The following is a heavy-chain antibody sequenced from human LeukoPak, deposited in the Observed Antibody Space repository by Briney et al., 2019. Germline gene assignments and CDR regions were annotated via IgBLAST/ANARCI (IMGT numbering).Heavy chain of an antibody. J-gene: IGHJ4*02. CDR2: IYYSGST. Sequence: SETLSLTCTVSGGSISSSSYYWGWIRQPPGKGLEWIGSIYYSGSTYYNPSLKSRVTISVDKSKNQFSLKLSSVTAADTAVYYCARVGMKQYILDYWGQGTLVTVSS. CDR3: ARVGMKQYILDY. CDR1: GGSISSSSYY. V-gene: IGHV4-39*07. D-gene: IGHD4-11*01.